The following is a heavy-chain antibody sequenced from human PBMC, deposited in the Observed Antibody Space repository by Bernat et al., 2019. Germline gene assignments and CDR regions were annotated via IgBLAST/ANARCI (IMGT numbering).Heavy chain of an antibody. D-gene: IGHD2-15*01. Sequence: EVQLLESGGGLVQPGGSLRLSCAASGFTFSSYAMSWVRQAPGKGLEWVSAISGSGGSTYYADSVKGRFTISRDNSKNTLYLQMNSLRAEDTAVYYCAMYCSGGSCYSVDAFDIWGQGTMVTVSS. CDR1: GFTFSSYA. J-gene: IGHJ3*02. V-gene: IGHV3-23*01. CDR3: AMYCSGGSCYSVDAFDI. CDR2: ISGSGGST.